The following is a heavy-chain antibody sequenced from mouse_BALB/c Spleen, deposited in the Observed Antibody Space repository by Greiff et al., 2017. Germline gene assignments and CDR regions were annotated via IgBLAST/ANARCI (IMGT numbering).Heavy chain of an antibody. CDR3: TAYYRYDYYAMDY. V-gene: IGHV6-6*01. Sequence: EVKLMESGGGLVQPGGSLKLSCAASGFTFSDAWMDWVRQSPEKGLEWVAEISSKANNHATYYAESVKGRFTISIDDSKSSVYLQMNSLRAEGTSIDYCTAYYRYDYYAMDYWGQGTSVTVSS. CDR1: GFTFSDAW. J-gene: IGHJ4*01. D-gene: IGHD2-14*01. CDR2: ISSKANNHAT.